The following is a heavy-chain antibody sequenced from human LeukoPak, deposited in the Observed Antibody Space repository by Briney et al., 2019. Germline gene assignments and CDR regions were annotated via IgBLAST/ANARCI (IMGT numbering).Heavy chain of an antibody. D-gene: IGHD3-10*01. J-gene: IGHJ4*02. Sequence: ASVKVSCKASGYTFTSYGISWVRQAPGQGLEWMGWISGYNGKTNYAQKLQGRVTMTTDTSTSTAYMELRRLRSDDTAVYYCARDDGDVLLWFGELSKWGQGTLDSVSS. CDR2: ISGYNGKT. V-gene: IGHV1-18*01. CDR1: GYTFTSYG. CDR3: ARDDGDVLLWFGELSK.